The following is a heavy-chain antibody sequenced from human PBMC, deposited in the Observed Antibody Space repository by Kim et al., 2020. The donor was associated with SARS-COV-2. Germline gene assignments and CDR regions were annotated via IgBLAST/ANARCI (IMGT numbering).Heavy chain of an antibody. J-gene: IGHJ4*02. CDR2: INHSGST. Sequence: SETLSLTCAVYGGSFSGYYWSWIRQPPGKGLEWIGEINHSGSTNYNPSLKSRVTISVDTSKNQFSLKLSSVTAADTAVYYCATSSVWYSLLLDYWGQGT. V-gene: IGHV4-34*01. D-gene: IGHD6-19*01. CDR1: GGSFSGYY. CDR3: ATSSVWYSLLLDY.